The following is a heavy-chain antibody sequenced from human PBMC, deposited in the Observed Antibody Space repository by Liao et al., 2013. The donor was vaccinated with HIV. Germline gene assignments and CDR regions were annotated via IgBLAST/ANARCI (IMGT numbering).Heavy chain of an antibody. D-gene: IGHD6-6*01. CDR3: ARVAYSSSYTFDY. CDR2: IYDSGST. CDR1: GGSISSGSYY. J-gene: IGHJ4*02. V-gene: IGHV4-30-2*01. Sequence: QVQLQESGPGLVKPSQTLSLTCTVSGGSISSGSYYWSWIRQPPGKGLEWIGFIYDSGSTYYNPSLKSRVTISGDRSKNQFSLKLSSVTAADTAVYYCARVAYSSSYTFDYWGQGTLVTVSS.